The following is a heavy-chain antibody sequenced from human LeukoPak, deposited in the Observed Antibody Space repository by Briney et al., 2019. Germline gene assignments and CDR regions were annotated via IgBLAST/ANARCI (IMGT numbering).Heavy chain of an antibody. Sequence: ETLSLTCTVSGGSISSSSYYWGWIRQPPGKGLGWIGSIYYSGSTYYNPSLKSRVTISVDTSKNQFSLRLSSVTAADTAVYYCARASYSYDINGWVPFDYWGQGTLVTVSS. D-gene: IGHD3-22*01. CDR1: GGSISSSSYY. CDR2: IYYSGST. CDR3: ARASYSYDINGWVPFDY. J-gene: IGHJ4*02. V-gene: IGHV4-39*07.